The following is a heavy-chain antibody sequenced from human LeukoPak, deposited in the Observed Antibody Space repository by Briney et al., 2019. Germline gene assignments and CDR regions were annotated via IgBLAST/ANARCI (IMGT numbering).Heavy chain of an antibody. Sequence: GASVKVSCKASGYTFTGYYMHWVRHAPGQGLEWMGWINPNSGGTNYAQKFQGRVTMTRDTAISTAYMELSRLRSDDTAVYYCARNLVAATPWGYWGQGTLVTVSS. J-gene: IGHJ4*02. V-gene: IGHV1-2*02. D-gene: IGHD2-15*01. CDR1: GYTFTGYY. CDR2: INPNSGGT. CDR3: ARNLVAATPWGY.